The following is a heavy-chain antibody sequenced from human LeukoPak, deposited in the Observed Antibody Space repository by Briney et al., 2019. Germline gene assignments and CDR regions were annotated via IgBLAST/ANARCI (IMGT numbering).Heavy chain of an antibody. D-gene: IGHD2-15*01. CDR3: ARGASFGGTKFDY. CDR2: IYYSGST. V-gene: IGHV4-59*01. J-gene: IGHJ4*02. CDR1: GGSISSYY. Sequence: PSETLSLTCTVSGGSISSYYWSWIRQPPGKGLEWIGYIYYSGSTNYNPSLKSRVTISVDTSKNQFSLKLSSVTAADTAVYYCARGASFGGTKFDYWDQGTLVTVSS.